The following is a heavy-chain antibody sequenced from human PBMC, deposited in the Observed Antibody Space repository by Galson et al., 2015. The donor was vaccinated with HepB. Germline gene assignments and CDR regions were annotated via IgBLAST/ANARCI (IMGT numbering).Heavy chain of an antibody. Sequence: QSGAEVKKPGESLRISCKGSGYSFTSYWSIWVRQMPGKGLEWMGRIDPSDSYTNYSPSFQGHVTISADKSISTAYLQWSSLKASDTAMYYCARQSGVDGYNYYYYYYGMDVWGQGTTVTVSS. J-gene: IGHJ6*02. V-gene: IGHV5-10-1*01. D-gene: IGHD5-24*01. CDR2: IDPSDSYT. CDR3: ARQSGVDGYNYYYYYYGMDV. CDR1: GYSFTSYW.